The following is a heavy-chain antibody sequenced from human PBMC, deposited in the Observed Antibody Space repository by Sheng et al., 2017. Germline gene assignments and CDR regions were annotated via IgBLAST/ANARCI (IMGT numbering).Heavy chain of an antibody. J-gene: IGHJ6*03. CDR3: ARTMFRELLSGPYYYYYYMDV. Sequence: QVQLVQSGAEVKKPGSSVKVSCKASGGTFSSYAISWVRQAPGQGLEWMGGIIPIFGTANYAQKFQGRVTITTDESTSTAYMELSSLRSEDTAVYYCARTMFRELLSGPYYYYYYMDVWDKGTTVTVSS. V-gene: IGHV1-69*05. CDR1: GGTFSSYA. CDR2: IIPIFGTA. D-gene: IGHD3-10*02.